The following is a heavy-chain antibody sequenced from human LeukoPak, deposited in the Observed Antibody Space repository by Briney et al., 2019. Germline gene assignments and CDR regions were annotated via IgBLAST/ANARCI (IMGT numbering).Heavy chain of an antibody. D-gene: IGHD3-22*01. CDR1: GFTFSSYW. CDR3: ARRTYYYDSSGYHPVGGLDY. CDR2: IKQDGSEK. V-gene: IGHV3-7*03. Sequence: GGSLRLSCAASGFTFSSYWMSWVRQAPGKGLEWVANIKQDGSEKYYVDSVKGRFTISRDNAKNSLYLQMNSLRAEDTALYYCARRTYYYDSSGYHPVGGLDYWGQGTLVTVSS. J-gene: IGHJ4*02.